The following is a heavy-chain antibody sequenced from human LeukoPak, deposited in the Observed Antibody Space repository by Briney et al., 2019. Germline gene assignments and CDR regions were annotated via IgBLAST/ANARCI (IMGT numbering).Heavy chain of an antibody. CDR1: GFTFSSYS. J-gene: IGHJ3*02. Sequence: GGSLRLSCAASGFTFSSYSMNWVRQAPGKGLEWVSSISSSSSYIYHADSVKGRFTISRDNAKNSLYLQMNSLRAEDTAVYYCASPGYYYDSSGYQLDAFDIWGQGTMVTVSS. D-gene: IGHD3-22*01. CDR3: ASPGYYYDSSGYQLDAFDI. V-gene: IGHV3-21*01. CDR2: ISSSSSYI.